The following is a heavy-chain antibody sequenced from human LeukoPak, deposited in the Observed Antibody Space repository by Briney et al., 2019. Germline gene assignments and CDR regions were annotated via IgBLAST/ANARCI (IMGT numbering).Heavy chain of an antibody. J-gene: IGHJ6*04. CDR1: GGTFSSYA. V-gene: IGHV1-69*01. CDR2: IIPIFGTA. Sequence: ASVKVSCKASGGTFSSYAISWVRRAPGQGLEWMGGIIPIFGTANYAQKFQGRVTITADESTSTAYMELSSLRSEDTAVYYCARHYGSGSLYYYYGMDVWGKGTTVTVSS. CDR3: ARHYGSGSLYYYYGMDV. D-gene: IGHD3-10*01.